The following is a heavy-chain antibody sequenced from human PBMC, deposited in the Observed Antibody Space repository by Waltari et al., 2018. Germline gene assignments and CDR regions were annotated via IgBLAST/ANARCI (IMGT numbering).Heavy chain of an antibody. J-gene: IGHJ6*02. V-gene: IGHV4-39*07. Sequence: QLQLQESGPGLVKPSETLSLTCTVSGGSISSSSYYWGWIRQPPGQGLEWIGSIYYSGSTYYNPSLKSRVTISVDTSKNQFSLKLSSVTAADTAVYYCARDYYDSSGYYSRDYYYYYGMDVWGQGTTVTVSS. CDR1: GGSISSSSYY. CDR2: IYYSGST. CDR3: ARDYYDSSGYYSRDYYYYYGMDV. D-gene: IGHD3-22*01.